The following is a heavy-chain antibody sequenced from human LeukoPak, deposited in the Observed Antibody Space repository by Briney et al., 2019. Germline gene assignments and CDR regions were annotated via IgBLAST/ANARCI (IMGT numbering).Heavy chain of an antibody. CDR2: ISSSSSTI. V-gene: IGHV3-48*01. J-gene: IGHJ3*02. CDR3: ARSVVPTALDAFDI. CDR1: GFTFSSYS. Sequence: GGSLRLSCAASGFTFSSYSMNWVRQAPGKGREWVSYISSSSSTIYYADSVKGRFTISRDNAKNSLYLQMNSLRAEDTAVYYCARSVVPTALDAFDIWGQGTMVTVSS. D-gene: IGHD2-2*01.